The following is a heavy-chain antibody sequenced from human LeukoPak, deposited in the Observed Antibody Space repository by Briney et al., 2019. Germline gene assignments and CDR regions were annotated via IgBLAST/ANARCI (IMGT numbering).Heavy chain of an antibody. V-gene: IGHV3-53*01. Sequence: PGGSLRLSCAASGFTVSSNYMSWVRQAPGKGLEWVSVIYSGGRTYYADSVKGRFAISRDNSKNTLHLQMNSLTAEDTAVYYCARHLYGDYLTDRYYGMDVWGQGTTVTVSS. CDR3: ARHLYGDYLTDRYYGMDV. CDR2: IYSGGRT. J-gene: IGHJ6*02. D-gene: IGHD4-17*01. CDR1: GFTVSSNY.